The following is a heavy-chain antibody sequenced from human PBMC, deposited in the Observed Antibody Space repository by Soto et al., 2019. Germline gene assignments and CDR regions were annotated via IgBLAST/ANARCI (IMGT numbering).Heavy chain of an antibody. CDR2: INSDGSST. V-gene: IGHV3-74*01. CDR1: GFTFSSYW. CDR3: AKGSWAIVPSAHDAFDI. D-gene: IGHD2-2*01. J-gene: IGHJ3*02. Sequence: PGGSLRLSCAASGFTFSSYWMHWVRQAPGKGLVWVSRINSDGSSTSFADSVKGRFTISRDNAKNTLYLQMNSLRAEDTAVYYCAKGSWAIVPSAHDAFDIWGQGTMVTVSS.